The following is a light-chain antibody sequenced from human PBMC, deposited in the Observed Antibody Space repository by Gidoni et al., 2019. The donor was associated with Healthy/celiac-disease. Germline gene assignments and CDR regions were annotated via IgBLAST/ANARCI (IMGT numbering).Light chain of an antibody. CDR2: AAS. CDR3: QQSYSTPQT. V-gene: IGKV1-39*01. Sequence: DIQMTQSPSSLSASVGDRVTITCRASQSSSSYLNWYQQKPGKAPKLLIYAASSLQSGVHSRFSSGGSGTDFTLTNSSLQPEDVTTYYYQQSYSTPQTFGPGTKVDIK. CDR1: QSSSSY. J-gene: IGKJ3*01.